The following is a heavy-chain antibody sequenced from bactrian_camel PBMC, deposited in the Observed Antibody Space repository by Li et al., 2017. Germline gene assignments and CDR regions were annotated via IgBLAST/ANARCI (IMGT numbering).Heavy chain of an antibody. Sequence: QLVESGGGSVQAGGSLRLSCAASGYTYNRNCMAWFRQAPGKEREGVARIYTGSGNTYYADSVKGRFTISLDNAKNVMSLEMNDLKPEDTAMYYCAAKRSQTSLYCNTGRMVGSYAYWGQGTQVTVS. D-gene: IGHD1*01. CDR3: AAKRSQTSLYCNTGRMVGSYAY. CDR1: GYTYNRNC. V-gene: IGHV3S25*01. J-gene: IGHJ4*01. CDR2: IYTGSGNT.